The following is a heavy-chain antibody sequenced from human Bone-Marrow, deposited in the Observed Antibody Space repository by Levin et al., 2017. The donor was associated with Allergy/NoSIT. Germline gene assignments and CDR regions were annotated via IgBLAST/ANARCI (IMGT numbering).Heavy chain of an antibody. J-gene: IGHJ1*01. CDR3: AKVGSRGWYDDVWYFQE. CDR2: ISWNSVTI. V-gene: IGHV3-9*01. CDR1: GFTFDDYA. Sequence: GGSLRLSCAASGFTFDDYAMHWVRQAPGKGLEWVAGISWNSVTIGYADSVKGRFTLSRDNAKNSLYLQMNSLRAEDTALYYCAKVGSRGWYDDVWYFQEWGRGTLVTVSS. D-gene: IGHD6-19*01.